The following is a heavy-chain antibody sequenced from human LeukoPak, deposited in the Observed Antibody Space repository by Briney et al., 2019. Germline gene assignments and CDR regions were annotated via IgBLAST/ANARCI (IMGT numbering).Heavy chain of an antibody. J-gene: IGHJ3*02. D-gene: IGHD2-2*02. Sequence: GGSLRLSCAASGLTVNSNYMSWVRQAPGMGLEWVSVIHSGGSTYYADSVKGRFTISRDNSKNTLYLQMNSLRTEDTAVYYCARAWGYCSSTSCYNYDAFDIWGQGTMVTVSS. CDR1: GLTVNSNY. CDR3: ARAWGYCSSTSCYNYDAFDI. V-gene: IGHV3-53*01. CDR2: IHSGGST.